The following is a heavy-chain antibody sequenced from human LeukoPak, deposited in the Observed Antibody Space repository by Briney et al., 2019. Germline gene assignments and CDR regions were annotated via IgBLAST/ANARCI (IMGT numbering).Heavy chain of an antibody. D-gene: IGHD1-26*01. Sequence: ASVKVSCKASGYTFTDYYVHWVRRAPGQGLEWMGWINPNSGDTNYALKFQGRVTMTRDTSIRTAYMELNRLTSDDTAVYFCARDPPPNSGSSRRNFYYYYMDVWGKGTTVTVSS. CDR3: ARDPPPNSGSSRRNFYYYYMDV. CDR2: INPNSGDT. V-gene: IGHV1-2*02. J-gene: IGHJ6*03. CDR1: GYTFTDYY.